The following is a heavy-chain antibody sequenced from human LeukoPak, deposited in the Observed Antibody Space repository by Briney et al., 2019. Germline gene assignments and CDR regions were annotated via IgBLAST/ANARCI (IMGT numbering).Heavy chain of an antibody. V-gene: IGHV4-34*01. J-gene: IGHJ6*03. Sequence: SETLSLTCAVYGGSFSGYYWSWIRQPPGRGLEWIGEINHSGSTNYNPSLKSRVTISVDTSKNQFSLKLSSVTAADTAVYYCAREGILREPYYYYYYMDVWGKGTTVTISS. CDR2: INHSGST. CDR1: GGSFSGYY. CDR3: AREGILREPYYYYYYMDV. D-gene: IGHD4-17*01.